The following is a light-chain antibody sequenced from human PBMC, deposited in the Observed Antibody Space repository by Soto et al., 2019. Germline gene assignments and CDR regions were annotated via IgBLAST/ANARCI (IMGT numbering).Light chain of an antibody. J-gene: IGLJ7*01. V-gene: IGLV3-21*02. Sequence: SYELTQPPSVSVAPGQTARITCGGTGIGSRSVHWYQQNPGQAPVLVVYDDSDRPSGIPERFSGSNSGNTATLTISRVEAGDEADYYCQVWDVSSDHSAVFGGGTQLTVL. CDR2: DDS. CDR1: GIGSRS. CDR3: QVWDVSSDHSAV.